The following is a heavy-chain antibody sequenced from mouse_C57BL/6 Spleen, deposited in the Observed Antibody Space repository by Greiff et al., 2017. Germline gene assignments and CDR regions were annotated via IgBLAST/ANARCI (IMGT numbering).Heavy chain of an antibody. Sequence: VQLKESGAELVKPGASVKLSCTASGFNIKDYYMHWVKQRTEQGLEWIGRIDPEDGETKYAPKFQGKATITADTSSNTAYLQLSSLTSEDTAVYYCASHYYGNSYYFDYWGQGTTLTVSS. V-gene: IGHV14-2*01. CDR1: GFNIKDYY. D-gene: IGHD2-1*01. J-gene: IGHJ2*01. CDR3: ASHYYGNSYYFDY. CDR2: IDPEDGET.